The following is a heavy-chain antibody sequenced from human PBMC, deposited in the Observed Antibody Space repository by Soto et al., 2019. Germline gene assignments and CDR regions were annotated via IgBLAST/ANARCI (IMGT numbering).Heavy chain of an antibody. J-gene: IGHJ4*02. V-gene: IGHV4-39*01. CDR3: ARIPAITYYYGASGYYDILRPF. D-gene: IGHD3-22*01. CDR1: GGSISSSSYY. CDR2: IEYSGRT. Sequence: QLQLQESGPGLVKPSETLSLTCTVSGGSISSSSYYWGWIPQPPGKGLEWIGSIEYSGRTYYNPSFKSRVSISVDTSKTQFSLKLNSVTAADTAVYYCARIPAITYYYGASGYYDILRPFWGQGTLVTVSS.